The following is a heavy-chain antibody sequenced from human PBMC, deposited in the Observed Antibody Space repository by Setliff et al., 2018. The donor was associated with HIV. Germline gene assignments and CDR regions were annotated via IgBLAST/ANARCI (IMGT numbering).Heavy chain of an antibody. D-gene: IGHD3-3*01. CDR1: GGSISSSSHY. Sequence: SETLSLTCIVSGGSISSSSHYWGWIRQPPGKGLEWIGSIYYSGSTYYNPSLRSRVTISVDTSKNQFSLRLTSVTAADTAVYYCAREAPSEPTRYYNFWSGYPDWFDPWGPGTLVTVSS. CDR3: AREAPSEPTRYYNFWSGYPDWFDP. V-gene: IGHV4-39*07. J-gene: IGHJ5*02. CDR2: IYYSGST.